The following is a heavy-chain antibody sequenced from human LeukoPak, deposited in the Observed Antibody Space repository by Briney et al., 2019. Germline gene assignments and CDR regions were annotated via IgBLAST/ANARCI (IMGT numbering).Heavy chain of an antibody. Sequence: SETLSLTCAVYGGSFSGYYWSWIRQPPGKGLEWIGEINHSGSTNYNPSLKSRVTISVDTSKNQFSLKLSSVTAADTAVYYCARVGSGWYRRTSDYWGQGTLVTVSS. V-gene: IGHV4-34*01. CDR3: ARVGSGWYRRTSDY. D-gene: IGHD6-19*01. J-gene: IGHJ4*02. CDR1: GGSFSGYY. CDR2: INHSGST.